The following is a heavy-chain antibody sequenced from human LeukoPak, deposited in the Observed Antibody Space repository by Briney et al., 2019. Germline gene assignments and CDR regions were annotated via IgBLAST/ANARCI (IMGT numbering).Heavy chain of an antibody. CDR3: ARDRYSSGSNEGFDP. D-gene: IGHD6-19*01. Sequence: RAGGSLRLSCAASGFTVSYNYMSWVRQPPGKGLEWVSSIYNGGNTYYADSVKGRFTISRDNSKNTLYLQMNSLRAEDTAVYYCARDRYSSGSNEGFDPWGQGTLVTVSS. V-gene: IGHV3-53*01. J-gene: IGHJ5*02. CDR1: GFTVSYNY. CDR2: IYNGGNT.